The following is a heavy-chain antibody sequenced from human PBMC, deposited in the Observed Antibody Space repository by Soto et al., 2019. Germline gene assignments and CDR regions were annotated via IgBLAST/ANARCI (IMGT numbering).Heavy chain of an antibody. CDR1: GGSITTYY. J-gene: IGHJ5*02. V-gene: IGHV4-59*08. CDR3: GKGKGFNWFGP. CDR2: IYYSGST. Sequence: SETLSLTCTVSGGSITTYYWSWIRQPPGKGLEWIGYIYYSGSTNYNPSLKSRVTISLDTSQNQFSLKLSSVTAADTAVYYCGKGKGFNWFGPWGQGTLVTVSS.